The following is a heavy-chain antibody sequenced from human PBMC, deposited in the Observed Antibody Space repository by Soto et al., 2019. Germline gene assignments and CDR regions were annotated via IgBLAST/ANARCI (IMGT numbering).Heavy chain of an antibody. J-gene: IGHJ3*02. CDR2: MIPIFSAE. CDR1: GGAFSSYS. Sequence: SVKVSCKGCGGAFSSYSINWVRQAPGQGLEWMGGMIPIFSAENYAQKFQGRVTITADKSTSTAYMALSSLRSEDTAVYYCANGYCSGGSGYLSAFDIWGQGTMVTVS. CDR3: ANGYCSGGSGYLSAFDI. D-gene: IGHD2-15*01. V-gene: IGHV1-69*06.